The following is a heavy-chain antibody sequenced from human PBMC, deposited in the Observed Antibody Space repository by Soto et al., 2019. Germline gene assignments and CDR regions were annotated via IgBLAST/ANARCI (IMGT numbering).Heavy chain of an antibody. CDR3: ARLPYDILTGYLWGTFDY. CDR2: IYPGDSDT. Sequence: GESLKISCKGSGYSFTTYWIGWVRQMPGKGLEWMGIIYPGDSDTRYSPSFQGQVTFSADKSISTAYLQWSSLKASDTAMYYCARLPYDILTGYLWGTFDYWGQGTLVTVSS. J-gene: IGHJ4*02. CDR1: GYSFTTYW. V-gene: IGHV5-51*01. D-gene: IGHD3-9*01.